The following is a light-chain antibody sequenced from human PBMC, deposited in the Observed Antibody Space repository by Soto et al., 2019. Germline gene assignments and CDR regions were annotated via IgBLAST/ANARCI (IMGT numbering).Light chain of an antibody. Sequence: QSALTQPASVSGSPGQSITISCTGASSDVGNYNYVSWYQQHPGKAPKLIIYDVSNRPSGVSNRFSGSKSGNTASLTSSGLQAENEADYYSSSYTSSTTLYVFGTGTKLTVL. CDR2: DVS. J-gene: IGLJ1*01. CDR3: SSYTSSTTLYV. CDR1: SSDVGNYNY. V-gene: IGLV2-14*03.